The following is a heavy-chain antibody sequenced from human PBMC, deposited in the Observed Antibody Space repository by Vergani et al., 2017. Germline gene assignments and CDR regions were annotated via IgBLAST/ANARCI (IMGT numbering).Heavy chain of an antibody. D-gene: IGHD4-11*01. J-gene: IGHJ4*02. Sequence: DVRLVESGGGVVQPGGSLRLSCAASGFTFSAYSMNWVRQTPGKGLEWISYIGVSDNSIYYADSVMGRFAITRDNARNLLLLQMNSLRADYSALYFCVRGPDYSTFDSWGQGTLVTVS. V-gene: IGHV3-48*01. CDR1: GFTFSAYS. CDR3: VRGPDYSTFDS. CDR2: IGVSDNSI.